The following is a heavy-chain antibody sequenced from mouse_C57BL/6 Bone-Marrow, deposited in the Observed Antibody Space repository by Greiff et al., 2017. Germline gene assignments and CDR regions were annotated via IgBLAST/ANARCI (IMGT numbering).Heavy chain of an antibody. Sequence: QVQLQQPGAELVRPGSSVKLSCKASCYTFTSYWMDLVKQRPGQGLEWIGNIYPSDSETHYNQKFQDKATLTVDKSSSTAYMQLSSLTSEDSAVYYCAYYSNSFAYWGQGALVTVSA. V-gene: IGHV1-61*01. D-gene: IGHD2-5*01. CDR1: CYTFTSYW. J-gene: IGHJ3*01. CDR2: IYPSDSET. CDR3: AYYSNSFAY.